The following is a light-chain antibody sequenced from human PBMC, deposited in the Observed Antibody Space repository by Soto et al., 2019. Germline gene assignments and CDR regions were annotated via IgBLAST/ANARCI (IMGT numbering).Light chain of an antibody. CDR3: ASWDDSLNGHV. Sequence: QSVLTQPPSASGTPGQRVTVSCSGSSPNIASNTVNWYQQRPGTAPKLLIYSNDQRPSGVPDRFSASKSGTSASLAISGLQSEGEADYYCASWDDSLNGHVFGTGTKVTVL. CDR1: SPNIASNT. J-gene: IGLJ1*01. CDR2: SND. V-gene: IGLV1-44*01.